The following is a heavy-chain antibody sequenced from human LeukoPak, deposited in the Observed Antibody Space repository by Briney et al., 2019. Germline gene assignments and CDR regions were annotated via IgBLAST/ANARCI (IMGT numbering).Heavy chain of an antibody. CDR2: ISAYNGNT. Sequence: ASVTVSCKASGYTFTSYGISWVRQAPGQGLEWMGWISAYNGNTNYAQKLQGRVTMTTDTSTSTAYMELSSLRSEDTAVYSCARFDYGSGSYFGGMDVWGQGTTVTVSS. V-gene: IGHV1-18*01. CDR1: GYTFTSYG. CDR3: ARFDYGSGSYFGGMDV. D-gene: IGHD3-10*01. J-gene: IGHJ6*02.